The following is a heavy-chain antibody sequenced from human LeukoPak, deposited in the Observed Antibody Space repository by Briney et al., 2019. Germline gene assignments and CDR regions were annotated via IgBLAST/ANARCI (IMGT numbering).Heavy chain of an antibody. CDR3: ARRQGCSSTSCPPDY. Sequence: GESLRISCKGSGYSFISYWISWVRQMPGKGLEWMGRIDPSDSYTNYSPSFQGHVTISVDKSISTAYLQWSSLKASDTAMYYCARRQGCSSTSCPPDYWGQGTLVTVSP. D-gene: IGHD2-2*01. J-gene: IGHJ4*02. CDR1: GYSFISYW. CDR2: IDPSDSYT. V-gene: IGHV5-10-1*01.